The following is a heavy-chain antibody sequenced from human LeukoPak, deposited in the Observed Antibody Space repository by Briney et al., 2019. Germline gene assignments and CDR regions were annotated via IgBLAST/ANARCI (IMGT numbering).Heavy chain of an antibody. CDR1: GFTFSSYE. Sequence: GGSLRLSCAASGFTFSSYEMNWVRQAPGKGLEWVSSISSSSSYIYYADSVKGRFTISRDNAKNSLYLQMNSLRAEDTAVYYCAGERNSPAMVRGRVATGFDPWGQGTLVTVSS. D-gene: IGHD3-10*01. CDR3: AGERNSPAMVRGRVATGFDP. CDR2: ISSSSSYI. J-gene: IGHJ5*02. V-gene: IGHV3-21*01.